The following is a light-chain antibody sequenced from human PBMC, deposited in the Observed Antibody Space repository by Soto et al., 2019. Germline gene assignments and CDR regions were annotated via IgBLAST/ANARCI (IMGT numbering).Light chain of an antibody. CDR1: RSNIEVNT. CDR3: ASWDDSLNGYV. CDR2: SDN. Sequence: QAVVTQPPSASGTPGQRVTISCSGSRSNIEVNTVNWYQQVPGTAPKLLIYSDNRRPSGVPDRFSGSKSGTSASLAISGLQSEDEADYYCASWDDSLNGYVFGTETKVTVL. V-gene: IGLV1-44*01. J-gene: IGLJ1*01.